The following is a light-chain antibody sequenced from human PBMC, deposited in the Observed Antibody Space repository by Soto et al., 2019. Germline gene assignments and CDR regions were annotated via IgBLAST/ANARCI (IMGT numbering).Light chain of an antibody. CDR2: DAS. V-gene: IGKV1-5*01. CDR3: QQYNSYPIT. CDR1: QSISSW. Sequence: DIQMTQSPSTLSASVGDRETNTCRASQSISSWLAWYQQKPGKAPKLLIYDASSLESGVPSRFSGSGSGTEFTLTISSLQPDDFATYYCQQYNSYPITFGQGTRLEIK. J-gene: IGKJ5*01.